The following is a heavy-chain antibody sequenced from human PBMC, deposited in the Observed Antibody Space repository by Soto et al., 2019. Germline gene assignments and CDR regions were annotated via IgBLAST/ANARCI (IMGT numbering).Heavy chain of an antibody. Sequence: GKGLEWFSVIYSGGSTYYADSVKGRFTISRDNSKNTQYLQMNSLRAEDTAVYYCARMGFRSGSYYYMDVWGKGTTVTGSS. V-gene: IGHV3-66*01. J-gene: IGHJ6*03. CDR2: IYSGGST. D-gene: IGHD3-3*01. CDR3: ARMGFRSGSYYYMDV.